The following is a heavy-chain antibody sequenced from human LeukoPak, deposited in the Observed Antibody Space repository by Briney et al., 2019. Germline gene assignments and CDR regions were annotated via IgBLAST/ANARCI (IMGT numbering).Heavy chain of an antibody. J-gene: IGHJ6*04. D-gene: IGHD3-22*01. CDR1: GYTLTELS. CDR3: ATGSYDSSGYYYAPSYYYYGMDV. Sequence: ASVKVSCKVSGYTLTELSMHWVRQAPGKGLEWMGGFDPEDGETIYAQKFQGRVTMTEDTSTDTAYMELSSLRSEDTAVYYCATGSYDSSGYYYAPSYYYYGMDVWGKGTTVTVSS. V-gene: IGHV1-24*01. CDR2: FDPEDGET.